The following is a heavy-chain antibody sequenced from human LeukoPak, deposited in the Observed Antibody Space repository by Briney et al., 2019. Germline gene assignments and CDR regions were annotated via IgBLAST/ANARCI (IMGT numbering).Heavy chain of an antibody. CDR1: GFTFSDYY. Sequence: GGSLRLSCAASGFTFSDYYTSWIRQAPGKGLEWVSYISSSGSTICYADSVKGRFTISRDNAKNSLYLQMNSLRAEDTAVYYCARGEGIDIVATIYWGQGTLVTVSS. CDR2: ISSSGSTI. CDR3: ARGEGIDIVATIY. D-gene: IGHD5-12*01. V-gene: IGHV3-11*04. J-gene: IGHJ4*02.